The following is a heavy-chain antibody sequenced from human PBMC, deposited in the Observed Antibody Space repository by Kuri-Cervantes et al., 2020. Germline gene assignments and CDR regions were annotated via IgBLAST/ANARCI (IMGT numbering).Heavy chain of an antibody. CDR2: IYTSGST. Sequence: SCTVSGGSISSGSYYWSWIRQPAGKGLEWIGRIYTSGSTNYNPSLKSRVTISVDTSKNQFSLKLSSVTAADTAVYYCATRGAYCGGDCYPGDAFDIWGQGTMVTVSS. CDR3: ATRGAYCGGDCYPGDAFDI. CDR1: GGSISSGSYY. J-gene: IGHJ3*02. D-gene: IGHD2-21*02. V-gene: IGHV4-61*02.